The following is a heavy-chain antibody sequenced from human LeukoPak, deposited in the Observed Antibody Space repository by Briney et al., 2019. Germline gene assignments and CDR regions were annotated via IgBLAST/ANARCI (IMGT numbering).Heavy chain of an antibody. J-gene: IGHJ5*02. Sequence: NPSETLSLTCTVSGGSISSSSYYWGWIRQPPGKGLEWIGSIYYSGSTYYNPSLKSRVAISVDTSKNQFSLKLSSVTAADTAVYYCARRGVKINGNWFDPWGQGTLVTVSS. CDR1: GGSISSSSYY. CDR2: IYYSGST. V-gene: IGHV4-39*01. CDR3: ARRGVKINGNWFDP. D-gene: IGHD3-16*01.